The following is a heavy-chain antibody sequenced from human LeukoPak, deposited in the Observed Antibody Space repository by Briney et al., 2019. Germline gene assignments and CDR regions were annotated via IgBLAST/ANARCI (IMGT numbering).Heavy chain of an antibody. CDR3: ARDHDGDYGY. Sequence: PGRSLRLSCAASGFTFSSYGMHWVRQAPGKGLEWVAVIWYDGSNKYYADSVKGRLTISRDNSKNTLYLQMNSLRAEDTAVYYCARDHDGDYGYWGQGTLVTVSS. CDR1: GFTFSSYG. J-gene: IGHJ4*02. D-gene: IGHD4-17*01. CDR2: IWYDGSNK. V-gene: IGHV3-33*01.